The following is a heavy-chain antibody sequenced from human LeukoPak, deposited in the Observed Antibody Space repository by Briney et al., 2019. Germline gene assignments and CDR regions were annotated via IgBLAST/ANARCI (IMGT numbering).Heavy chain of an antibody. J-gene: IGHJ6*02. D-gene: IGHD5-24*01. CDR1: GFTFDDYA. Sequence: GGSLRLSCAASGFTFDDYAMHWVRQAPGKGLEWVSGISWNSGSIGYADSVKGRFTISRDSAKNSLYLQMNSLRAEDTALYYCAKDRGRWLQLNYGMDVWGQGTTVTVSS. CDR2: ISWNSGSI. CDR3: AKDRGRWLQLNYGMDV. V-gene: IGHV3-9*01.